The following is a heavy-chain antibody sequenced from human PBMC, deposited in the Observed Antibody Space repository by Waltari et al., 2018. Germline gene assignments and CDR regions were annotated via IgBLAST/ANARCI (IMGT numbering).Heavy chain of an antibody. CDR1: GFTFSSYR. J-gene: IGHJ4*02. CDR3: ARGALTPYYFDY. D-gene: IGHD7-27*01. Sequence: EVQLVESGGGLVKPGGSLRLSCAASGFTFSSYRMNWVRQAPGKGLEWVSSISSSSSYIYYADSVKGRFTISRDNAKNSLYLQMNSLRAEDTAVYYCARGALTPYYFDYWGQGTLVTVSS. CDR2: ISSSSSYI. V-gene: IGHV3-21*01.